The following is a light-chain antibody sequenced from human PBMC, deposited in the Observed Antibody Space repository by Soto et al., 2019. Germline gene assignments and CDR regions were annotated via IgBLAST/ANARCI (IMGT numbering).Light chain of an antibody. CDR3: QQSSNWWT. J-gene: IGKJ1*01. V-gene: IGKV3-11*01. Sequence: EIVSTQPPATLSLSPGERATLSCRASQSVSSYLAWYQQKPGQATRLLIYDASNRATGIPARFSGSGSGTDFTLTISRLAHEDFVVYYCQQSSNWWTFGQGTKVDIK. CDR1: QSVSSY. CDR2: DAS.